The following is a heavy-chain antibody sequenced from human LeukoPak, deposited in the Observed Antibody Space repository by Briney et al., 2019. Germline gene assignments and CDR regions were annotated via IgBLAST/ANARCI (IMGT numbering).Heavy chain of an antibody. CDR1: GGSISSGGYS. Sequence: PSETLSLTCAVSGGSISSGGYSWSWIRQPPGKGLEWIGYIYHSGSTYYNPSLKSRVTISVDRSKNQFSLKLSSVSAADTAVYYCARTLPGDLNWFDPWGQGTLVAVSS. D-gene: IGHD2-21*02. V-gene: IGHV4-30-2*01. CDR2: IYHSGST. J-gene: IGHJ5*02. CDR3: ARTLPGDLNWFDP.